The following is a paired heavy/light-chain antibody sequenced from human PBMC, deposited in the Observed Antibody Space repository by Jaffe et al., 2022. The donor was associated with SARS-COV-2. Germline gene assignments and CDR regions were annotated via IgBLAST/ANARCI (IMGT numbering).Heavy chain of an antibody. CDR1: GDSISSSSYW. CDR3: ARQYAYGTWYFDL. V-gene: IGHV4-39*01. CDR2: VYYTGET. J-gene: IGHJ2*01. Sequence: QVQLQESGPGLVNPSETLSLSCTVSGDSISSSSYWWGWIRQPPGKGLEWIGSVYYTGETYYNPSLKSRVTISVDSSKKQFSLKLSSVTVADTAVFYCARQYAYGTWYFDLWGRGTLVTVSS. D-gene: IGHD2-2*01.
Light chain of an antibody. CDR2: EVS. Sequence: QSALTQPPSVSGSPGQSVTIPCTGTSSDVGTYKCVSWYQQAPGTAPKLMISEVSNRPSGVPDRFSGSKSGNTASLTISGLQAEDEADYYCSSCTSINTLVFGGGTKLTVL. J-gene: IGLJ2*01. CDR1: SSDVGTYKC. V-gene: IGLV2-18*02. CDR3: SSCTSINTLV.